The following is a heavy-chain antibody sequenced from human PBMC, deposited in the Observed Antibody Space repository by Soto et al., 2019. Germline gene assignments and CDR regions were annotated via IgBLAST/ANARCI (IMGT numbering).Heavy chain of an antibody. V-gene: IGHV3-11*06. D-gene: IGHD5-18*01. CDR3: ARDRAGYSYGTFDY. Sequence: PWWSLRLSCSASVFTCSDYYMSWIRQAPGKGLEWVSYISSSSSYTNYADSVKGRFTISRDNAKNSLYLQMNSLRAEDTAVYYCARDRAGYSYGTFDYWGQGTLVTVSS. J-gene: IGHJ4*02. CDR1: VFTCSDYY. CDR2: ISSSSSYT.